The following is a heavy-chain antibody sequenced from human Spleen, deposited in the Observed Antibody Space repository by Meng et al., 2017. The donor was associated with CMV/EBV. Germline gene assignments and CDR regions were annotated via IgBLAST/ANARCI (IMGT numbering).Heavy chain of an antibody. CDR1: RSIFSRYA. V-gene: IGHV3-30*04. D-gene: IGHD3-22*01. J-gene: IGHJ4*02. CDR2: IAYDGRNK. CDR3: ARDFNYYYDTHAYHYEDF. Sequence: GESLKISCVASRSIFSRYAMHWVRQAPGKGLEWVAGIAYDGRNKYYADSVRGRFTISRDNSKNSLFLQMNFLRDEDTAVYYCARDFNYYYDTHAYHYEDFWGQGTLVTVSS.